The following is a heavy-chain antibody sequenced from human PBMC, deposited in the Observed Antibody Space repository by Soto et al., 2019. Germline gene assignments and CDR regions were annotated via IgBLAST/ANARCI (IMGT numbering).Heavy chain of an antibody. J-gene: IGHJ4*02. CDR3: ARDLYIWGSYRSFDY. D-gene: IGHD3-16*02. CDR2: ISAYNGNT. Sequence: ASVKVSCKASGYTFTSYGISWVRQAPGQGLEWMGWISAYNGNTNYAQKLQGRVTMTTDTSTSTAYMELRSLRSDDTAVYYCARDLYIWGSYRSFDYWGQGTLVTVSS. V-gene: IGHV1-18*01. CDR1: GYTFTSYG.